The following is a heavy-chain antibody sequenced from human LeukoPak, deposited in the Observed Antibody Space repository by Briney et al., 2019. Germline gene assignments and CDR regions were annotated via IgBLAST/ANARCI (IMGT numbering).Heavy chain of an antibody. V-gene: IGHV3-7*01. D-gene: IGHD6-6*01. CDR2: INQDGSEK. Sequence: GGSLRLSCAASGFTFSSYWMHWVRQAPGKRLEWVANINQDGSEKYYVDSVKGRFIISRDNARNSLFLQMNILTAEDTAIYYCVREGAYSTSSPAGYWGQGTLVSVSS. CDR3: VREGAYSTSSPAGY. CDR1: GFTFSSYW. J-gene: IGHJ4*02.